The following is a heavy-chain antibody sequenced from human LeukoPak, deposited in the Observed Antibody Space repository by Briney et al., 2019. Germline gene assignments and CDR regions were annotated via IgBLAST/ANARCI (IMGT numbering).Heavy chain of an antibody. CDR1: GYTFTSYY. CDR2: INPSGGST. V-gene: IGHV1-46*01. Sequence: SVKLSCKASGYTFTSYYMHWVRRAPGQGLEWMGIINPSGGSTSYAQKFQGRVTMTRGTSTSTVYMELSSLRSEDTAVYYCARDASSSGSRMDVWGQGTTVTVSS. D-gene: IGHD3-22*01. CDR3: ARDASSSGSRMDV. J-gene: IGHJ6*02.